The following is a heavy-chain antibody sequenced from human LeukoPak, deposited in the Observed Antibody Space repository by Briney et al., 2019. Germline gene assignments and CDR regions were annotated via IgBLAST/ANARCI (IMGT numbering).Heavy chain of an antibody. Sequence: GGSLRLSCAASGSTFSSYGMHWVRQAPGKGLEWVAFIRYDGSNKYYADSVKGRFTISRDNSKNTLYLQMNSLRAEDTAVYYCAKDWSRYCSSTSCYRSDAFDIWGQGTMVTVSS. CDR2: IRYDGSNK. D-gene: IGHD2-2*01. J-gene: IGHJ3*02. CDR1: GSTFSSYG. V-gene: IGHV3-30*02. CDR3: AKDWSRYCSSTSCYRSDAFDI.